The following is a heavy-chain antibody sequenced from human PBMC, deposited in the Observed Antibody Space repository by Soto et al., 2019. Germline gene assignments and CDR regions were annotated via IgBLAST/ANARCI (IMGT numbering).Heavy chain of an antibody. J-gene: IGHJ4*02. CDR1: GFSLSTSGVG. CDR2: IYWDDDK. Sequence: QITLKESGPPLVKPTQTLTLTCTFSGFSLSTSGVGVGWIRQPPGKALEWLALIYWDDDKRYSPSLKSRLTITKDTSKNQVVLTMTNMDPVDTATYYCAHSLGYYDSSLLGYWGQGTLVTVSS. CDR3: AHSLGYYDSSLLGY. D-gene: IGHD3-22*01. V-gene: IGHV2-5*02.